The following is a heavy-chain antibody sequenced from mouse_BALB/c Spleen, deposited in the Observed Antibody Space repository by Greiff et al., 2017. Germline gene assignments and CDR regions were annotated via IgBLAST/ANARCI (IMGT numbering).Heavy chain of an antibody. CDR3: AREGVLRLLAY. CDR2: ISYSGST. J-gene: IGHJ3*01. D-gene: IGHD1-2*01. V-gene: IGHV3-2*02. Sequence: EVKLQQSGPGLVKPSQSLSLTCTVTGYSITSDYAWNWIRQFPGNKLEWMGYISYSGSTSYNPSLKSRISITRDTSKNQFFLQLNSVTTEDTATYYCAREGVLRLLAYWGQGTLVTVSA. CDR1: GYSITSDYA.